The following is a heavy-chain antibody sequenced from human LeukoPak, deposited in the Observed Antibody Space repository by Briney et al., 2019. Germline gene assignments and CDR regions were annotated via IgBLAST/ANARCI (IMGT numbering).Heavy chain of an antibody. J-gene: IGHJ2*01. CDR2: SGTDDGTT. CDR1: GFTFSSYD. Sequence: GGSLRLSCAVSGFTFSSYDRSWVRQAPGKGLEWVSASGTDDGTTYADSVKGRFTISRDNSKNTLYLQMNSLRVEDTATYYCAKALNYWYFDLWGRGSLVTVSS. V-gene: IGHV3-23*01. CDR3: AKALNYWYFDL.